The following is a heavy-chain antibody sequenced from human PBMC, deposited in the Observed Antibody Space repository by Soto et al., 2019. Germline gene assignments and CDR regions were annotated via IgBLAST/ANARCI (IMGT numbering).Heavy chain of an antibody. CDR1: GFTFSSYG. J-gene: IGHJ5*02. CDR3: ARDQVTGPTPNKWSVP. Sequence: SLRLSCAASGFTFSSYGMRWVRQAPGKGLEWVAVIWYDGSNKYYADSVKGRFTISRDNSTNTLYLQMNSLRAEDTAVYYCARDQVTGPTPNKWSVPCGTGTLGTGSS. D-gene: IGHD1-7*01. CDR2: IWYDGSNK. V-gene: IGHV3-33*01.